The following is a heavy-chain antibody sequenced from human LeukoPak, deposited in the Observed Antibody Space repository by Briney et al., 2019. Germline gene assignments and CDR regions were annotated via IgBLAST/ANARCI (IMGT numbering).Heavy chain of an antibody. CDR3: VQTTGWPGFDY. Sequence: SETLSLTCTTSCVSINRFYWSWVRQPPGKGLEWIGNIYSGVPTYFNPSLKSRVTISVDTSKSQFSLNLTSVTAADTAMYYCVQTTGWPGFDYWGQGILVTVSS. CDR1: CVSINRFY. V-gene: IGHV4-4*09. CDR2: IYSGVPT. J-gene: IGHJ4*02. D-gene: IGHD1-1*01.